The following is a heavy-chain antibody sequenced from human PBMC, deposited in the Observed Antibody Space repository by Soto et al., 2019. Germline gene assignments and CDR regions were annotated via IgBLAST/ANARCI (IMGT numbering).Heavy chain of an antibody. D-gene: IGHD6-19*01. CDR2: ISYDGGNQ. V-gene: IGHV3-30-3*01. Sequence: GGSLRLSCEASGFSFNRHVIHWVRQSPGKGLEWVAVISYDGGNQAYADSVKGRFSISRDNSKNTVYLQMNSLRAEDTAVYYCARDRSSTYYYYGMDLWGQGTTVTVSS. CDR1: GFSFNRHV. CDR3: ARDRSSTYYYYGMDL. J-gene: IGHJ6*02.